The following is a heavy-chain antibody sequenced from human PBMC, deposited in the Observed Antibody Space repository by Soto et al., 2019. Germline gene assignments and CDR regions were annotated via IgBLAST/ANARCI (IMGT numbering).Heavy chain of an antibody. CDR1: GYSFTSNW. CDR3: ARPPSGTTSFFDS. CDR2: IYPSDSDT. D-gene: IGHD1-7*01. Sequence: EVQLVQSGPEVKKSGESLKISCKGSGYSFTSNWICWVRQMPGKGLEWMGIIYPSDSDTRYSPSFQGQVTISADKSISTAYLQWSSLKASDTAMYYCARPPSGTTSFFDSWGQGTLVTVSS. V-gene: IGHV5-51*03. J-gene: IGHJ4*02.